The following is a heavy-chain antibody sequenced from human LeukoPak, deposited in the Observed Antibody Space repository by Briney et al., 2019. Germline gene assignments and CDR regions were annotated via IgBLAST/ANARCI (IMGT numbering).Heavy chain of an antibody. Sequence: ASVKVSCKASGYTYTSYGISWVRQAPGHGLEWMGWISAYNGNTNYAQKLQGRVTMTTDTSTSTAYMELRSLRSADTAVYYCARDHSSCYCDYWGQGTLVTVSS. D-gene: IGHD6-13*01. CDR3: ARDHSSCYCDY. CDR2: ISAYNGNT. V-gene: IGHV1-18*01. J-gene: IGHJ4*02. CDR1: GYTYTSYG.